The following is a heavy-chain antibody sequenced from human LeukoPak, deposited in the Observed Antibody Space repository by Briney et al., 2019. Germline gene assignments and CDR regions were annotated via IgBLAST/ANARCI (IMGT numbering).Heavy chain of an antibody. D-gene: IGHD3-22*01. CDR1: GGSISSSSYY. J-gene: IGHJ3*02. CDR3: ARDVYYYDSSGYYRDAFDI. V-gene: IGHV4-39*07. CDR2: IYTSGST. Sequence: SETLSLTCTVSGGSISSSSYYWGWIRQPPGKGLEWIGSIYTSGSTNYNPSLKSRVTMSVDTSKNQFSLKLSSVTAADTAVYYCARDVYYYDSSGYYRDAFDIWGQGTMVTVSS.